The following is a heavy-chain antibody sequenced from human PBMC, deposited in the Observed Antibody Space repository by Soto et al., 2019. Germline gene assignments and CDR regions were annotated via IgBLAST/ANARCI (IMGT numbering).Heavy chain of an antibody. J-gene: IGHJ6*02. D-gene: IGHD2-2*01. CDR3: ARQDYSNYRGGMDV. V-gene: IGHV5-51*01. CDR1: GYSFTTYW. Sequence: PGESLKISCKGSGYSFTTYWIAWVRQMPGKGLEWMGIIYPGDFDIRYRPSFQGQVTISVDKSISTAYLQWSSLKASDTATYYCARQDYSNYRGGMDVWGQGTTVTVSS. CDR2: IYPGDFDI.